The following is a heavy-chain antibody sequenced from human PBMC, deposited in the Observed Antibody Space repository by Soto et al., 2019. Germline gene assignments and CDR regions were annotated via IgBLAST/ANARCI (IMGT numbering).Heavy chain of an antibody. V-gene: IGHV3-23*01. Sequence: DGSRRRSWAPAACHFSSYAIRWVRPTPGRGLEWVAASTGAGGGTYNLEAVKGRFTVSRDNSKKTVYRQLDGLRAEDTAVYYCAKGHSDYQGDYNYYGMDVWGQGTTVTVAS. CDR1: ACHFSSYA. CDR3: AKGHSDYQGDYNYYGMDV. CDR2: STGAGGGT. D-gene: IGHD6-25*01. J-gene: IGHJ6*02.